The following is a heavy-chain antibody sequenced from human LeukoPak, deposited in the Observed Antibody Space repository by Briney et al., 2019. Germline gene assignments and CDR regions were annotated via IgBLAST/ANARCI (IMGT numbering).Heavy chain of an antibody. J-gene: IGHJ4*02. V-gene: IGHV3-30*03. CDR3: ARRWSYGDYT. CDR1: GFTFSSYG. D-gene: IGHD4-17*01. Sequence: GGSLRLSCAASGFTFSSYGMHWVRPAPGKGLEWVAVISYDGSNKYYADSVKGRFTISRDNSKNTLYLQMNSLRAEDTAVYYCARRWSYGDYTWGQGTLVTVSS. CDR2: ISYDGSNK.